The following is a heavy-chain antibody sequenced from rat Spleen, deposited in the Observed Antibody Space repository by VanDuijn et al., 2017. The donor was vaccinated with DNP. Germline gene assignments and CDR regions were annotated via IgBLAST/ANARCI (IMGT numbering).Heavy chain of an antibody. CDR2: IHTGSGGT. CDR1: GNTFTSFY. J-gene: IGHJ3*01. Sequence: QVQLQQSGAEVAKPGSSVKISCKASGNTFTSFYIGWIKQTTGQGLEYLGYIHTGSGGTDYNEKFKGKATLTVDKSSSTVFMQLSSLTPDESAVYYCARGNHGLWFVSWGQGTLVTVSS. V-gene: IGHV1-43*01. CDR3: ARGNHGLWFVS.